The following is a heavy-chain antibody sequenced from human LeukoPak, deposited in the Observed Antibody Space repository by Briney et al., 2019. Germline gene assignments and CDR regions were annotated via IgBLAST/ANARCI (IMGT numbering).Heavy chain of an antibody. CDR3: ARDPALSSSPAVGAFDI. V-gene: IGHV4-61*01. Sequence: PSETLSLTCTVSGGSISSSSYYWGWIRQPPGKGLEWIGYIYYSGSTNYNPSLKSRVTISVDTSKNQFSLKLSSVTAADTAVYYCARDPALSSSPAVGAFDIWGQGTMVTVSS. D-gene: IGHD6-6*01. CDR2: IYYSGST. J-gene: IGHJ3*02. CDR1: GGSISSSSYY.